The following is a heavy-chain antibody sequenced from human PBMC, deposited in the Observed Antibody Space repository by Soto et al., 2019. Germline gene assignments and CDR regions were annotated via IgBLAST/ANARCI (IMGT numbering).Heavy chain of an antibody. CDR1: GFTFGAHY. CDR3: ASDPLYYASQF. D-gene: IGHD3-10*01. Sequence: SLKISCAASGFTFGAHYMTWIRQVPGKGLEWVSKISGPGTTTYYADSAKVRFTVSRDNAKNSLYLQMDSLRAEDTSVDDCASDPLYYASQFWGQGTLVTVSS. J-gene: IGHJ4*02. V-gene: IGHV3-11*01. CDR2: ISGPGTTT.